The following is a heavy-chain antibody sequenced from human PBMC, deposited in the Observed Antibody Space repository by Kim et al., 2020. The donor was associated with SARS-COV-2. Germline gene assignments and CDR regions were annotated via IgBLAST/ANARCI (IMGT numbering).Heavy chain of an antibody. Sequence: GGSLRLSCAASGFTFSDYYMSWIRQAPGKGLEWVSYISSSSSYTNYADSVKGRFTISRDNAKNSLYLQMNSLRAEDTAVYYCARGQTTVVTPGVVDYWGQGTLVTVSS. V-gene: IGHV3-11*06. CDR2: ISSSSSYT. CDR3: ARGQTTVVTPGVVDY. J-gene: IGHJ4*02. D-gene: IGHD4-17*01. CDR1: GFTFSDYY.